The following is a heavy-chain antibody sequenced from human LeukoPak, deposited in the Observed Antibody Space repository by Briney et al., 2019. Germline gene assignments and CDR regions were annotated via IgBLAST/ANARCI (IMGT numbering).Heavy chain of an antibody. CDR3: ARSQAPARLDY. J-gene: IGHJ4*02. D-gene: IGHD6-13*01. V-gene: IGHV4-39*07. CDR1: GGSISSSSYY. Sequence: SETLSLTCTVSGGSISSSSYYWGWIRQPPGKGLEWIGSIYYSGSTYYNPSLKSRVTISVDTSKNQFSLKLSSVTAADTAVYYCARSQAPARLDYWGQGTLVTVSS. CDR2: IYYSGST.